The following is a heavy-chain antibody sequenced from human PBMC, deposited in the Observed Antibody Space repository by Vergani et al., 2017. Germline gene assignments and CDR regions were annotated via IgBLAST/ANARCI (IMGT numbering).Heavy chain of an antibody. CDR3: GRVADFCGLGIRLLDL. Sequence: QVRLQESGPGLVKPSETLSLTCSVSGSSMRGHYCSWIRQPPGKEREWIGYMYHSGSTNYNPSLETRVTISGDTSKNQFYLELNSVTAADAAGYCCGRVADFCGLGIRLLDLWGQGILVTVSS. V-gene: IGHV4-59*11. CDR2: MYHSGST. J-gene: IGHJ5*02. CDR1: GSSMRGHY. D-gene: IGHD3-10*01.